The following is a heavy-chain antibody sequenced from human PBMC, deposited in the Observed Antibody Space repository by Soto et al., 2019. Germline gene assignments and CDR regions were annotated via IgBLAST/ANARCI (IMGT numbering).Heavy chain of an antibody. CDR1: GGTFSSYA. Sequence: ASVKVSCKASGGTFSSYAISWVRQAPGQGLEWMGGIIPIFGTANYAQKFQGRVTITADKSTSTAYMELRSLRSDDTAVYYCARDVAMVRGVIANDYYYYGMDVWGQGTTVTVSS. D-gene: IGHD3-10*01. CDR3: ARDVAMVRGVIANDYYYYGMDV. CDR2: IIPIFGTA. J-gene: IGHJ6*02. V-gene: IGHV1-69*06.